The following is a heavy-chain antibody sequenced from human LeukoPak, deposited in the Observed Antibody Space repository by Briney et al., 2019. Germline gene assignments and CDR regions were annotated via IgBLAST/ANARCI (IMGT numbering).Heavy chain of an antibody. CDR3: ARAAATLMWHWFDP. J-gene: IGHJ5*02. CDR1: AGTFSSYA. Sequence: SVKVSCKASAGTFSSYAISWVRQAPGQGLEWMGRIIPIFGTANYAQKFQGRVTITADESTSTAYMELSSLGSEDTAVYYCARAAATLMWHWFDPWGQGTLVTVSS. V-gene: IGHV1-69*13. D-gene: IGHD2-15*01. CDR2: IIPIFGTA.